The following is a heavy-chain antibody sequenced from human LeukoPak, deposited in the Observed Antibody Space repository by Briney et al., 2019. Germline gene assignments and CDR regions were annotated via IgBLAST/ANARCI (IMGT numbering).Heavy chain of an antibody. D-gene: IGHD2-2*01. V-gene: IGHV3-23*01. CDR2: ISGSGGST. Sequence: GGSLRLSCAASGFTFSSYAMSWVRQAPGKGLEWVSAISGSGGSTYYADSVKGRLTISRDNSKNTLYLQMNSLRAEDTAVYYCAKTRPIVVVPAAMSGDFDYWGQGTLVTVSS. CDR1: GFTFSSYA. CDR3: AKTRPIVVVPAAMSGDFDY. J-gene: IGHJ4*02.